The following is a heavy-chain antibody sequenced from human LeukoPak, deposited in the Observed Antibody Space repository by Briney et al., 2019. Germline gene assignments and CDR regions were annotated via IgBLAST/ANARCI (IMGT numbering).Heavy chain of an antibody. Sequence: PGGSLRLSCAASGFTFSSYAMSWVRQAPGKGLEWVSAFSGSGGSTYYADSVKGRFTISRDNSKNTLYLQMNSLRAEDTAVYYCASSLFSIVGATDDYWGQGTLVTVSS. J-gene: IGHJ4*02. CDR3: ASSLFSIVGATDDY. CDR1: GFTFSSYA. V-gene: IGHV3-23*01. D-gene: IGHD1-26*01. CDR2: FSGSGGST.